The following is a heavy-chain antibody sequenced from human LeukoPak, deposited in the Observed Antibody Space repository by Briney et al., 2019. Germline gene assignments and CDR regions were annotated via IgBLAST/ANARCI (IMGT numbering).Heavy chain of an antibody. V-gene: IGHV5-51*01. D-gene: IGHD6-13*01. CDR1: GYSFTSYW. CDR3: ARLGAAAGTTIFYYYYYGMDV. J-gene: IGHJ6*02. CDR2: IHPGDSDT. Sequence: GESLKISCEGSGYSFTSYWIIWVRQMPGKGLEWMGIIHPGDSDTTYSPSFQGQVTISADKSISTAYLQWSSLKASDTAMYYCARLGAAAGTTIFYYYYYGMDVWGQGTTVTVSS.